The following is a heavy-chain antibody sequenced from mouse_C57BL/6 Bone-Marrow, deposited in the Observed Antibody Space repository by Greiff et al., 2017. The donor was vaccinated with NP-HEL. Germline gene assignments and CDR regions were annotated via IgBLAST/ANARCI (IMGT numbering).Heavy chain of an antibody. J-gene: IGHJ4*01. CDR3: AVYHNGYSYYYDLDF. CDR1: GFTFSSYA. D-gene: IGHD2-3*01. CDR2: IRGGGSYT. Sequence: EVKLVESGGGLVKPGGSLKFSCAASGFTFSSYAMSWVRQTPEKRLEWVATIRGGGSYTYYPDNVKGRFTYSRDNAKNNLYLKMNHLKSENTAMYYCAVYHNGYSYYYDLDFEGRGTSVTV. V-gene: IGHV5-4*03.